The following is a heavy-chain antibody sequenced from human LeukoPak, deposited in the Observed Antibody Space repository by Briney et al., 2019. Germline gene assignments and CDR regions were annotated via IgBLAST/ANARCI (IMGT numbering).Heavy chain of an antibody. J-gene: IGHJ4*02. CDR3: ARGNGGKLFDY. CDR2: IYTSGST. D-gene: IGHD7-27*01. CDR1: GGSLSSYY. V-gene: IGHV4-4*07. Sequence: SETLSLTCTVSGGSLSSYYWSWVRQPAREGLEWIGRIYTSGSTNYNPSLKSRVTMSVDTSKNQFSLKLSSVTAADTAVYYCARGNGGKLFDYWGQGTLVTVSS.